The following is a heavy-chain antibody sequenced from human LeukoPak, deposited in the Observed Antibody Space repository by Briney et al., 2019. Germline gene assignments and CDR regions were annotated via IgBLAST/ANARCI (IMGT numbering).Heavy chain of an antibody. CDR3: AREREGPYGYLDY. D-gene: IGHD4-17*01. CDR1: GGSISSSSYY. J-gene: IGHJ4*02. CDR2: INHSGST. Sequence: SETLSLTCTVSGGSISSSSYYWGWIRQPPGKGLEWIGEINHSGSTNYNPSLKSRVTISVDTSKNQYSLKLSSVTAADTAVYYCAREREGPYGYLDYWGQGTLVTVSS. V-gene: IGHV4-39*07.